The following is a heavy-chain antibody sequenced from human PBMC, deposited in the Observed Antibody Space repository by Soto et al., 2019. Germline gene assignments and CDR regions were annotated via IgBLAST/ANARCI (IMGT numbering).Heavy chain of an antibody. CDR3: ARGDRYCSSTSCYIKGYYYYYGMDV. D-gene: IGHD2-2*01. CDR2: INHSGST. V-gene: IGHV4-34*01. J-gene: IGHJ6*02. CDR1: GGSFSGYY. Sequence: SETLSLTCAVYGGSFSGYYWSWIRQPPGKGLEWIGEINHSGSTNYNPSLKSRVTISVDTSKNQFSLKLSSVTAADTAVYYCARGDRYCSSTSCYIKGYYYYYGMDVWGQGTTVTVSS.